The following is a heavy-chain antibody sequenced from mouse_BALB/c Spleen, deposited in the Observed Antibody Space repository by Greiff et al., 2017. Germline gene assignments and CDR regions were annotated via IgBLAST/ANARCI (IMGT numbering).Heavy chain of an antibody. CDR1: GFTFSSYA. V-gene: IGHV5-6-5*01. CDR2: ISSGGST. D-gene: IGHD2-4*01. Sequence: EVKLVESGGGLVKPGGSLKLSCAASGFTFSSYAMSWVRQTPEKRLEWVASISSGGSTYYPDSVKGRFTISRDNARNILYLQMSSLRSEDTAMYYCARPTMITTGAWFAYWGQGTLVTVSA. CDR3: ARPTMITTGAWFAY. J-gene: IGHJ3*01.